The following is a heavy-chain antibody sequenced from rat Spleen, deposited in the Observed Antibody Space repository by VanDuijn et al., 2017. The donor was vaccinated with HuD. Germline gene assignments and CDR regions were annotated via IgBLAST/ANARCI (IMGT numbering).Heavy chain of an antibody. D-gene: IGHD1-12*02. J-gene: IGHJ4*01. CDR3: ATDGFYDGTYYAVYVMDA. CDR2: ISNTGGNT. Sequence: EVQLVESGGGLVQPGRSLKLSCIASGFIFNKYWMTWIRQAPGKGLEWVAAISNTGGNTYYPDSVKGRFTISRDNAKSSLFLQMDSLRSEDTATYYCATDGFYDGTYYAVYVMDAWGQGASVTVSS. CDR1: GFIFNKYW. V-gene: IGHV5-31*01.